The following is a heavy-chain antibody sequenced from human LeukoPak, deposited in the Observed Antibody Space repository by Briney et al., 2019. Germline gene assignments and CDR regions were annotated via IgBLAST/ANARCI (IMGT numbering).Heavy chain of an antibody. J-gene: IGHJ4*02. V-gene: IGHV1-69*05. CDR1: GYTFTSYG. D-gene: IGHD2-15*01. Sequence: SVKVSCKASGYTFTSYGIIWVRQAPGQGLEWMGGTIPIFGTANYAQKFQGRVTITTDESTSTAYMEVSSLRSEDTAVYYCGRKAGDCGGSSCFSIDYWGQGTLVTVSS. CDR2: TIPIFGTA. CDR3: GRKAGDCGGSSCFSIDY.